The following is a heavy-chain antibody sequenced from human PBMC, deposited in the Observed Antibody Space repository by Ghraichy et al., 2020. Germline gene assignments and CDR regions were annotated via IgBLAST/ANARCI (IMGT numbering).Heavy chain of an antibody. D-gene: IGHD6-19*01. CDR2: IYYSGST. Sequence: SETLSLTCTVSGGSISSSSYYWGWIRQPPGKGLEWIGSIYYSGSTYYNPSLKSRVTISVDTSKNQFSLKLRSVTAADTAVYYCARPSSGWYEGWFDPWGQGTLVTVSS. J-gene: IGHJ5*02. V-gene: IGHV4-39*01. CDR3: ARPSSGWYEGWFDP. CDR1: GGSISSSSYY.